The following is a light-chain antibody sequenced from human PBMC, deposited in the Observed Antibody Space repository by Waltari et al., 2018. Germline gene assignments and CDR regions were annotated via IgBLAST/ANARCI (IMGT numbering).Light chain of an antibody. Sequence: DIVMTQSPDSLAVSLGERATIDCKSSQSVFYRSDNKNYLAWYQPKPGQPPKLLFYWASTRESWVPDRFSASGSGTDFTLTINNLQAEDVAVYYCQQYYRSRTFGQGTKVEIK. J-gene: IGKJ1*01. CDR1: QSVFYRSDNKNY. V-gene: IGKV4-1*01. CDR2: WAS. CDR3: QQYYRSRT.